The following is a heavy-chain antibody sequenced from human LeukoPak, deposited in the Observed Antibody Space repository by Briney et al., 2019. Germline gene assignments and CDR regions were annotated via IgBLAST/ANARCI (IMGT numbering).Heavy chain of an antibody. CDR3: ARDHSSAPHWFDP. CDR2: ISAYNGNT. Sequence: GASVKVSCKASGYTFTSYGISWVRQAPGQGREWMGWISAYNGNTNYAQKLQGRVTMTTDTSTSTAYMELRGLRSDDTAVSYCARDHSSAPHWFDPWGQGTLVSVSS. V-gene: IGHV1-18*01. J-gene: IGHJ5*02. D-gene: IGHD3-22*01. CDR1: GYTFTSYG.